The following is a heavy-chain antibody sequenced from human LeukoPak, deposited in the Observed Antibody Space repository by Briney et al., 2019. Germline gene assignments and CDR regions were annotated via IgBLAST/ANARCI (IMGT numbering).Heavy chain of an antibody. CDR1: GGTFSSYA. Sequence: GSSVKVSCKASGGTFSSYAISWVRQAPGQGLEWMGRIIPILGIANYDQKFQGRVTITADKSTSTAYMELSSLRSEDTAVYYCARDIAVYGGDYYYGMDVWGQGTTVTVSS. J-gene: IGHJ6*02. V-gene: IGHV1-69*04. CDR3: ARDIAVYGGDYYYGMDV. D-gene: IGHD6-19*01. CDR2: IIPILGIA.